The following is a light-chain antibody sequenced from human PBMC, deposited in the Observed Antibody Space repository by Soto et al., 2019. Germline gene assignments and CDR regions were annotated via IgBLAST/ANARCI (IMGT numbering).Light chain of an antibody. Sequence: QAVVTQPASVSGSRGQTITISCTGSSSDVGAYNFVSWYQQHPGKAPRVLIFEVSNRPSGVSSRFSGSKSGNTASLTISGLQAEDEADYYCSSYTVSSPILFGGGTKVTVL. CDR1: SSDVGAYNF. CDR2: EVS. J-gene: IGLJ2*01. CDR3: SSYTVSSPIL. V-gene: IGLV2-14*01.